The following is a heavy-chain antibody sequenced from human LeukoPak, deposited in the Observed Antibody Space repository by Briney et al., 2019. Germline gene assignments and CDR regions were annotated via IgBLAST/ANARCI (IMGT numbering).Heavy chain of an antibody. D-gene: IGHD1-26*01. V-gene: IGHV3-7*01. J-gene: IGHJ5*02. CDR1: GFTFSSYG. CDR3: AREGGSYSATILNNWFDP. CDR2: IKQDGSEK. Sequence: GGSLRLSCAASGFTFSSYGMHWVRQAPGKGLEWVANIKQDGSEKYYVDSVKGRFTISRDNAKNSLYLQMNSLRAEDTAVYYCAREGGSYSATILNNWFDPWGQGTLVTVSS.